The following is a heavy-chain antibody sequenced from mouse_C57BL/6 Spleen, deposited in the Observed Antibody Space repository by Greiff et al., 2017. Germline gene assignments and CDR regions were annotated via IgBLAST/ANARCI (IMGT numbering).Heavy chain of an antibody. Sequence: QVQLQQSGAELARPGASVKMSCKASGYTFTSYTMHWVKQRPGQGLEWIGNINPSSGYTKYNQKFKDKATLTADKSSSTAYMQLSSLTSEDSAVFYCTRTRSLGDAMDYWGQGTSVTVSS. V-gene: IGHV1-4*01. CDR2: INPSSGYT. CDR1: GYTFTSYT. CDR3: TRTRSLGDAMDY. D-gene: IGHD3-3*01. J-gene: IGHJ4*01.